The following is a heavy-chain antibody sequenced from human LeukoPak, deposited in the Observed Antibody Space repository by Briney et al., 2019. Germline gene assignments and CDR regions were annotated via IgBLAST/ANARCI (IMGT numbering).Heavy chain of an antibody. J-gene: IGHJ4*02. CDR3: VRDFRSADY. Sequence: GGSLRLSCAASGFIFSLYCMHWVRQVPGKGPMWVSRICPDGTGISYADSVKARFTTSRDNAKNTVYLQMNGLREEDTAVYYCVRDFRSADYWGQGTLVTVSS. CDR2: ICPDGTGI. V-gene: IGHV3-74*01. CDR1: GFIFSLYC.